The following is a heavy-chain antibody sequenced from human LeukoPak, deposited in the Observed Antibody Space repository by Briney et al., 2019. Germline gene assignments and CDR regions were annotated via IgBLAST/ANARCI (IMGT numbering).Heavy chain of an antibody. D-gene: IGHD3-3*01. CDR2: FDPEDGET. CDR3: ARGGVLRFLEWLLPDAFDI. Sequence: ASVKVSCKVSGYTLTELSMHWVRQAPGKGLEWMGGFDPEDGETIYAQKFQGRVTMTEDTSTDTAYMELSSLRSEDTAVYYCARGGVLRFLEWLLPDAFDIWGQGTMVTVSS. J-gene: IGHJ3*02. V-gene: IGHV1-24*01. CDR1: GYTLTELS.